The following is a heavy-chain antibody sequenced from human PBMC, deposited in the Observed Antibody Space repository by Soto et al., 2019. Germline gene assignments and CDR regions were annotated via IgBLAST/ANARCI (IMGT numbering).Heavy chain of an antibody. CDR2: ISQTGDYI. CDR1: GFNFRIYT. V-gene: IGHV3-21*01. J-gene: IGHJ4*02. CDR3: ARAIGPTLVDY. Sequence: GGSLRLSCTASGFNFRIYTMNWVRQAPGKGPEWVASISQTGDYIVYADSVKGRFTISRENAKNSLYLQMNSLRAGDTAIYFCARAIGPTLVDYWGQGALVTVSS. D-gene: IGHD3-22*01.